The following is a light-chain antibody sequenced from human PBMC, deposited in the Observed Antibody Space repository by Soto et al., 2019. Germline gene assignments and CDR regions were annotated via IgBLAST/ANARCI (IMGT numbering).Light chain of an antibody. V-gene: IGLV2-11*01. CDR1: TSDVGGYNY. CDR2: DVT. CDR3: CAYVGARSYV. Sequence: QSALTQPRSVPGSPGQSVTISCTGTTSDVGGYNYVSWYQQHPGKAPKLMIYDVTKRPSGVPDRFSGSRSGNTASLAISWLQAEDEAHYFCCAYVGARSYVFGPGIKLTVL. J-gene: IGLJ1*01.